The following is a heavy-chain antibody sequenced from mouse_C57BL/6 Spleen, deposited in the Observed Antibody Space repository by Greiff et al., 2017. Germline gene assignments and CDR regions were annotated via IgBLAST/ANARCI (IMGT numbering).Heavy chain of an antibody. J-gene: IGHJ2*01. CDR2: IDPSDSFT. CDR1: GYTFTSYW. V-gene: IGHV1-50*01. CDR3: SRWRVVASGFDY. Sequence: QVQLQQPGAELVKPGASVKLSCKASGYTFTSYWMQWVKQRPGQGLEWIGEIDPSDSFTNYNQKFKGQATLTVDTSSSTAYMQLSRLTSEDSAVDDCSRWRVVASGFDYWGQGTTLTVSS. D-gene: IGHD1-1*01.